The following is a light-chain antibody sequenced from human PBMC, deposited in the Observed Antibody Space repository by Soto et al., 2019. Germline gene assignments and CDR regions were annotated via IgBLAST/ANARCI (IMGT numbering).Light chain of an antibody. CDR3: QQRSNWPST. CDR1: QSVSSY. J-gene: IGKJ5*01. CDR2: DAS. V-gene: IGKV3-11*01. Sequence: EIVLTQSPATLSLSPVERATLSCRASQSVSSYLAWYQQKPGQAPRLLIYDASNRATGIPARFSGSGSGTDFTLTISSLEPEDFAVYYCQQRSNWPSTLGQGTRLEIK.